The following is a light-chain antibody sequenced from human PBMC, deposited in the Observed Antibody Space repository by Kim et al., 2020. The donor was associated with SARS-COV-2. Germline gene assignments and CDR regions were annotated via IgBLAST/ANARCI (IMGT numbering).Light chain of an antibody. J-gene: IGKJ4*01. V-gene: IGKV3D-15*01. CDR2: GAS. CDR3: QQYNNWPSLT. Sequence: EVVMTQSPATLSVSPGERAALSCRASQTVSINLAWYQQKPGQAPRLLIYGASTRATGIPARFSGSGSGTEFTLTISGLQSEDFAVYYCQQYNNWPSLTFGGGTKVDIK. CDR1: QTVSIN.